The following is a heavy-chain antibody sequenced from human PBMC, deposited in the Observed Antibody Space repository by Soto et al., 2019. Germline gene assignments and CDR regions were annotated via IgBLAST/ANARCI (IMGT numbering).Heavy chain of an antibody. CDR2: SRNKPNAYST. J-gene: IGHJ3*01. CDR1: GFIFSDHS. CDR3: ARRYSAWGDAFDV. V-gene: IGHV3-72*01. D-gene: IGHD5-12*01. Sequence: EVQLVESGGGLVQPGGSLRLSCAASGFIFSDHSMDWVRQAPGKGLEWVGRSRNKPNAYSTEYAASVKGRFTISRDDSETSLYLQMNSLKAEDTAVYYCARRYSAWGDAFDVWGQGTMVTVSS.